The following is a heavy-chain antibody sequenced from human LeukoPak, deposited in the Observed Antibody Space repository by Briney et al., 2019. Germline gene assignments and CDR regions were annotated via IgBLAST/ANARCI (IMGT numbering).Heavy chain of an antibody. CDR1: GFTFSSYA. CDR3: AKSLWFGELNWLDP. J-gene: IGHJ5*02. CDR2: ISGSGGST. Sequence: GGSLRLSCAASGFTFSSYAMSWVRQAPGKGLEWVSAISGSGGSTYYADSVKGRFTISRDNSKNTLYLQMNSLRAEDTAVYYCAKSLWFGELNWLDPWGQGTLVTVSS. D-gene: IGHD3-10*01. V-gene: IGHV3-23*01.